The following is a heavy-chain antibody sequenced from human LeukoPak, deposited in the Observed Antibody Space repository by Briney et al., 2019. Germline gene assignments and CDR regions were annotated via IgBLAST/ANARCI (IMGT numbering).Heavy chain of an antibody. Sequence: ASVKVSCKASGYTFTSYYMHWVRQAPGQGLEWMGIINPSGGSTSYAQKFQGRVTMTRDTSTSTVYMELSSLRSEDTAVYCCARDHEYYYGSGSYYPGGCGYWGQGTLVTVSS. CDR1: GYTFTSYY. J-gene: IGHJ4*02. V-gene: IGHV1-46*01. D-gene: IGHD3-10*01. CDR2: INPSGGST. CDR3: ARDHEYYYGSGSYYPGGCGY.